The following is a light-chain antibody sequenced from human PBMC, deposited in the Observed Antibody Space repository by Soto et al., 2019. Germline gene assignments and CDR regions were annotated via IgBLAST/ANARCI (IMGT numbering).Light chain of an antibody. J-gene: IGKJ5*01. CDR1: QSVIGRQ. CDR3: QVYGPSPPIT. Sequence: EIRLSQSPGTLSLYQGERATLSCRASQSVIGRQLAWYQHKPGQAPRLLMFGVSNRATGIPDRFTGSGSGTDFTLTISRLEPEDFAVYYCQVYGPSPPITFGQGTLLEIK. CDR2: GVS. V-gene: IGKV3-20*01.